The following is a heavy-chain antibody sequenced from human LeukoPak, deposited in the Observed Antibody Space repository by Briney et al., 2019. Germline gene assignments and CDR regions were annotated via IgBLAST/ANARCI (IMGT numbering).Heavy chain of an antibody. J-gene: IGHJ4*02. Sequence: GGSLRLSCAASGFTFSSYWMSWVRQAPGKGLEWVAVIWYDGSNKYYADSVKGRFTISRDNSKNTLYLQMNSLTAEDTAVYYCARGVTTVDYWGQGTLVTVSP. CDR1: GFTFSSYW. D-gene: IGHD4-17*01. CDR2: IWYDGSNK. V-gene: IGHV3-33*08. CDR3: ARGVTTVDY.